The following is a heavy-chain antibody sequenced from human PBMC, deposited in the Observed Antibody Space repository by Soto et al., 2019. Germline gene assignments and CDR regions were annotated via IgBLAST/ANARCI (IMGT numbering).Heavy chain of an antibody. D-gene: IGHD6-19*01. V-gene: IGHV3-30-3*01. CDR3: ARTQWLAKDAFDI. J-gene: IGHJ3*02. CDR2: ISYDGSNK. CDR1: RFTFSSYA. Sequence: QVQLVESGGGVVQPGRSLRLSCAASRFTFSSYAMHWVRQAPGKGLEWVAVISYDGSNKYYADSVKGRFTISRDNSKNTLYLQMNSLRAEDTAVYYCARTQWLAKDAFDIWGQGTMVTVSS.